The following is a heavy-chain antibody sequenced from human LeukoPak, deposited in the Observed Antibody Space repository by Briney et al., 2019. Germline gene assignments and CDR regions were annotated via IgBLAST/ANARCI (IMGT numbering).Heavy chain of an antibody. CDR2: IWYDASNK. CDR1: GFTFSSYG. Sequence: SGGSLRLSCAASGFTFSSYGMHWVRQAPGKGLEWVAVIWYDASNKYYADSVKGRFTISRDNSKNTLYLQMNSLRAEDTAVYYCARGEQQLVLPFDYWGQGTLVTVSS. J-gene: IGHJ4*02. CDR3: ARGEQQLVLPFDY. V-gene: IGHV3-33*01. D-gene: IGHD6-13*01.